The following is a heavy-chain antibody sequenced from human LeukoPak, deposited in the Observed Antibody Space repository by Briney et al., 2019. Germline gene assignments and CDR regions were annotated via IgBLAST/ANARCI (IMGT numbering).Heavy chain of an antibody. CDR1: GYSFTSYW. J-gene: IGHJ4*02. D-gene: IGHD6-13*01. CDR3: ASLSYSSSWYYFDY. Sequence: GESLKISCKGSGYSFTSYWSGWVRQLPGKGLEWMGIIYPGDSDTRYSPSFQGQVTISADKSISTAYLQWSSLKASDTAMYYCASLSYSSSWYYFDYWGQGTLVTVSS. V-gene: IGHV5-51*01. CDR2: IYPGDSDT.